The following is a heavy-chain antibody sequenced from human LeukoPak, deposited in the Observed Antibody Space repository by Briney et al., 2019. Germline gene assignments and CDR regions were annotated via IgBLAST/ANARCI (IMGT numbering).Heavy chain of an antibody. V-gene: IGHV5-51*01. J-gene: IGHJ4*02. Sequence: GESLKISCKGSGYSFTSYWIGWVRQMPGKGLEWMGIIYPGDSDTRYSPSFQGQVTISADKSITTAYLQWSSLKASDTAMYYCARASMTTVTALDYWGQGTLVTVSS. CDR3: ARASMTTVTALDY. CDR2: IYPGDSDT. D-gene: IGHD4-17*01. CDR1: GYSFTSYW.